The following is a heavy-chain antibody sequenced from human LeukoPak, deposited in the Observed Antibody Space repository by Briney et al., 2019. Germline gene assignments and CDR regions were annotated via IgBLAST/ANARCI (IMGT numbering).Heavy chain of an antibody. J-gene: IGHJ6*02. D-gene: IGHD2-15*01. CDR2: VSSSSIYI. CDR3: AREGYGLYGTDV. CDR1: GFTFNNYI. Sequence: GGSLRLSCAASGFTFNNYIMNWVRQAPGKGLEAVSSVSSSSIYIYYADSVKGRFTISRDNAKNSLYLQMNSLRAEDTAVYYCAREGYGLYGTDVWGQGTTVTVSS. V-gene: IGHV3-21*01.